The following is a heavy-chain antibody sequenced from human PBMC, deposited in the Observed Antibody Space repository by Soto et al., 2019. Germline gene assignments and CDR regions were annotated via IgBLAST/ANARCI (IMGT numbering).Heavy chain of an antibody. CDR3: ARDKVGYNWFDP. CDR1: GGTFSSYA. CDR2: IIPIFGTA. Sequence: GASVKVSCKASGGTFSSYAISWVRQAPGQGLELMGGIIPIFGTANYAQKFQGRVTITADKSTSTAYMELSSLRSEDTAVYYCARDKVGYNWFDPWGQGTLVTVSS. V-gene: IGHV1-69*06. D-gene: IGHD1-26*01. J-gene: IGHJ5*02.